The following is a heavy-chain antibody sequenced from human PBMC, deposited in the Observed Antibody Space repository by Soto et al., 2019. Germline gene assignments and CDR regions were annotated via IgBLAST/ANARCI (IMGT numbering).Heavy chain of an antibody. V-gene: IGHV1-3*01. Sequence: QVQLVQSGAEVKKPGASVKVSCKASGYTFTSYAIHWVRQAPGQRLEWMGWINAGNGNTKYSQKFQGRVTITRDTSASTAYMELSRLTSEDTAVYYCARAGDDCSTTSCYVIDYCGQGTLVTVSS. CDR1: GYTFTSYA. D-gene: IGHD2-2*01. CDR3: ARAGDDCSTTSCYVIDY. J-gene: IGHJ4*02. CDR2: INAGNGNT.